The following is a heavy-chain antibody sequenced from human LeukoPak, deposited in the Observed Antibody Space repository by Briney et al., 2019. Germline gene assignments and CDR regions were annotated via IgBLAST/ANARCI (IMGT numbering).Heavy chain of an antibody. CDR1: GFTFSTYA. CDR3: ARDCSSTSCIFDY. J-gene: IGHJ4*02. V-gene: IGHV3-30*04. Sequence: GGSLRLSCAASGFTFSTYAMHWVRQAPGKGLEWVAVISYDGSNKYYADSVKGRFTSSRDNSKNTLYLQMNSLRAEDTAVYYCARDCSSTSCIFDYWGQGTLVTVSS. D-gene: IGHD2-2*01. CDR2: ISYDGSNK.